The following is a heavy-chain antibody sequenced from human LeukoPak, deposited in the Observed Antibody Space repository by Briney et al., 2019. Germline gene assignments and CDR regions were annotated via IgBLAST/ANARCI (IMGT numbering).Heavy chain of an antibody. CDR2: ISSFSGTI. J-gene: IGHJ4*02. Sequence: GGSLRLSCAASGITFSSYSMNWVRQAPGKGLEWVSYISSFSGTINYADSVKGRFTISRDNAKNSLYLQMNSLRAEDTAVYYCARDQGGVGYWGQGTLVTVSS. D-gene: IGHD3-16*01. CDR3: ARDQGGVGY. CDR1: GITFSSYS. V-gene: IGHV3-48*01.